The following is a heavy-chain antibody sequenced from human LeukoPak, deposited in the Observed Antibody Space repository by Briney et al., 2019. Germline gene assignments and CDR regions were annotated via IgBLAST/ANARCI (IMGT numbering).Heavy chain of an antibody. CDR2: IYNSGST. CDR1: GGSISSGDYY. J-gene: IGHJ4*02. Sequence: SQTLSLTCTVSGGSISSGDYYWSWIRQPPGKGLEWIGYIYNSGSTYYNPSLKSSIIISVDTSKNQFSLKVSSVTAADTAVYYCARGRWGNTAIRYWGQGTLVTVSS. D-gene: IGHD5-18*01. CDR3: ARGRWGNTAIRY. V-gene: IGHV4-30-4*01.